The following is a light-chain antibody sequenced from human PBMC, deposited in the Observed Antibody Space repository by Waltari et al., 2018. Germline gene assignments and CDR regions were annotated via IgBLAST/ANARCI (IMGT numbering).Light chain of an antibody. V-gene: IGKV1-39*01. CDR3: QQSFSSPWT. J-gene: IGKJ1*01. CDR2: GAS. Sequence: DIQMTQSPSSLSASVGDTVTVTCRASQNIRTYLNRYQQKTAKAPKLLIYGASTLQRGVPSRFRGSASGTEFTLTVTNLQPDDFATYFCQQSFSSPWTFGQGTTVNI. CDR1: QNIRTY.